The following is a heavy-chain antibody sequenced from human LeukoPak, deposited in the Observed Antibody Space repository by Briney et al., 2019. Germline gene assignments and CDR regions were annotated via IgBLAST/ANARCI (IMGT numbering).Heavy chain of an antibody. CDR3: ATRYCNGGSCYLI. CDR2: IYPYDSDT. D-gene: IGHD2-15*01. J-gene: IGHJ4*02. V-gene: IGHV5-51*01. Sequence: GESLKISCKGSGYSFANYWIGWVRQMPGKGLEWMGIIYPYDSDTRYSPSLKGQVTISADKSITSAYLQWSSLKASDSAMYYCATRYCNGGSCYLIRGQGTLVTVSS. CDR1: GYSFANYW.